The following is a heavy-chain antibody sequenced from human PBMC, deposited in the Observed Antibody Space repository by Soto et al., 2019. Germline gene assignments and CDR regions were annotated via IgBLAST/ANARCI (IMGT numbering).Heavy chain of an antibody. CDR3: ATVDRSVALVGWFDP. CDR2: IIPVSGTA. V-gene: IGHV1-69*01. Sequence: QVHLEQSGAEVKKPGSSVKVSCNFSGGTFSSYVIIWVRQAPGQGLEWMGGIIPVSGTANYAQKFDGRVTITAEAATNTTYMELSSVRFDDTAVYYCATVDRSVALVGWFDPWGQGTLVTVAS. D-gene: IGHD2-8*02. J-gene: IGHJ5*02. CDR1: GGTFSSYV.